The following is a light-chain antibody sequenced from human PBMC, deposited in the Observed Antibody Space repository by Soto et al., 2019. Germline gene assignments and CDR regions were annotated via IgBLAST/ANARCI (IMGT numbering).Light chain of an antibody. CDR1: QSVSSSY. CDR2: GAS. CDR3: QQYGSSST. J-gene: IGKJ5*01. Sequence: EIGLTQSPGTLSLSPGERSTLSCRASQSVSSSYLAWYQQKPGQAPRLLIYGASSRPTGIPDRFSGSGSGTDFTLTISRLEPEDFAVYYCQQYGSSSTFGQGTRLEIK. V-gene: IGKV3-20*01.